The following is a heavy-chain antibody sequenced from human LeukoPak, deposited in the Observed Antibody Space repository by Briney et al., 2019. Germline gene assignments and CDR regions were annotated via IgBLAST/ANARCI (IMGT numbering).Heavy chain of an antibody. J-gene: IGHJ6*03. CDR3: AREGYSYGWYYYYYYYMDV. V-gene: IGHV3-21*01. D-gene: IGHD5-18*01. CDR1: GSTFSSYS. Sequence: TPGGSLRLSCAASGSTFSSYSMNWVRQAPGKGLEWVSSISSSSSYIYYADSVKGRFTISRDNAKNSLYLQMNSLRAEDTAVYYCAREGYSYGWYYYYYYYMDVWAREPWSPSP. CDR2: ISSSSSYI.